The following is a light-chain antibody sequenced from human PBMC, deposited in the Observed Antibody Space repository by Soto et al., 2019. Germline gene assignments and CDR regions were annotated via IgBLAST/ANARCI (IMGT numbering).Light chain of an antibody. J-gene: IGKJ1*01. CDR2: DAS. Sequence: DIQMTQSPSTLSASVGDRVTLTCRASQSISSWLAWYQQKPGKAPKLLIYDASSLESGVPSRFSGSGSGTEFTLTISSLQPDDFATYYCQQYMSYSFGQGNKVDIK. CDR1: QSISSW. CDR3: QQYMSYS. V-gene: IGKV1-5*01.